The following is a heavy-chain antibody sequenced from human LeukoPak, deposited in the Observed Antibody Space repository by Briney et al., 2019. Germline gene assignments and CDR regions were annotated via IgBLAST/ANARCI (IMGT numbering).Heavy chain of an antibody. D-gene: IGHD3-22*01. J-gene: IGHJ4*02. CDR3: ARDRGAYYYDSSSYYPSFDY. V-gene: IGHV1-24*01. CDR2: FDPEDGET. Sequence: ASVKVSCKVSGYTLTELSMHWVRQAPGKGLEWMGGFDPEDGETIYAQKFQGRVTMTEDTSTDTAYMELSSLRSDDTAVYYCARDRGAYYYDSSSYYPSFDYWGQGTLVTVSS. CDR1: GYTLTELS.